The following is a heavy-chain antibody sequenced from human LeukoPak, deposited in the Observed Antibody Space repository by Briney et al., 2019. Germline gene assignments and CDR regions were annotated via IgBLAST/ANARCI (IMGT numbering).Heavy chain of an antibody. CDR2: ISYDGSNK. CDR3: AREDTVVTLGY. CDR1: GFTFSSYG. V-gene: IGHV3-30*04. J-gene: IGHJ4*02. D-gene: IGHD4-23*01. Sequence: GGSLRLSCAASGFTFSSYGMHWVRQAPGKGLEWVAVISYDGSNKYYADSVKGRFTISRDNSKNTLYLQMNSLRAEDTAVYYCAREDTVVTLGYWGQGTLVTVSS.